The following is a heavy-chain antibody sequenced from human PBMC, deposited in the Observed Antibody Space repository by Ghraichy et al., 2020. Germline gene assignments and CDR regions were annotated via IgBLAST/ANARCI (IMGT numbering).Heavy chain of an antibody. CDR2: ISAYNGNT. J-gene: IGHJ4*02. V-gene: IGHV1-18*01. CDR1: GYIFINFG. CDR3: ARARVYGAGTYVDI. D-gene: IGHD3-10*01. Sequence: ASVKVSCKTSGYIFINFGVSWVRQAPGQGLEWVGLISAYNGNTDTAQKFQDRVMMTTDISTRTAYMDLRSLGSDDTAVYYCARARVYGAGTYVDIWGQGTLVIVSS.